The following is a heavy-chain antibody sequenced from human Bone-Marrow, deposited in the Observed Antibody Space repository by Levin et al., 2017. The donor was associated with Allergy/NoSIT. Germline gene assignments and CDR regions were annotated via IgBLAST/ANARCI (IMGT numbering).Heavy chain of an antibody. D-gene: IGHD3-9*01. Sequence: GGSLRLSCAASGFSFTRFTMSWVRQAPGKGLEWVAAASVGSTFYADSAKGRFTISRDTSKNTLYLQMSSLRAVDTAVYFCVKDVGSGYGYWFFDLWGRGTLVGVSS. CDR2: ASVGST. V-gene: IGHV3-23*01. CDR3: VKDVGSGYGYWFFDL. CDR1: GFSFTRFT. J-gene: IGHJ2*01.